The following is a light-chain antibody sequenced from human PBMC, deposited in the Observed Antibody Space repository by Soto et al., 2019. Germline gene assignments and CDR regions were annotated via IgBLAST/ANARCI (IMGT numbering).Light chain of an antibody. CDR1: QGINNY. J-gene: IGKJ3*01. CDR3: QKYSSVPV. CDR2: AAS. V-gene: IGKV1-27*01. Sequence: DIPMTQSPSSLSASVGDRVTITCRASQGINNYVAWYQQKPGKPPKLLIYAASTLQSGVPSRFSGSGSGTDFTLTINSLHPEDVATYSCQKYSSVPVFGPGTKVEIK.